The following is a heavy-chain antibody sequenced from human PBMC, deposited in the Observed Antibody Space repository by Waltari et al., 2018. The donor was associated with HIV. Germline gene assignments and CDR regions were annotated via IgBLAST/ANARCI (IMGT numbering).Heavy chain of an antibody. D-gene: IGHD6-13*01. CDR3: VKEHQYSHTWYSYYGMDV. CDR2: ISGSGGNT. J-gene: IGHJ6*02. CDR1: GFTFSNYV. V-gene: IGHV3-23*01. Sequence: EVQLLESGGGLVQTGGSSRLSCAASGFTFSNYVRNWVRQAPGKGLEWVSAISGSGGNTYYADSLKGRFTISRDNSKNTLYLQMNSLRAEDTAVYFCVKEHQYSHTWYSYYGMDVWGQGTTVTVSS.